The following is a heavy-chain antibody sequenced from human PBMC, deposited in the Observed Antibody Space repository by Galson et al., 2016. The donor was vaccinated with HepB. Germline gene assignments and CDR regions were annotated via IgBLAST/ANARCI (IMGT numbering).Heavy chain of an antibody. V-gene: IGHV3-33*01. J-gene: IGHJ6*02. CDR3: AREAYYDFWSGYYGYDFYDYGMDV. CDR2: IWYDENNK. CDR1: GFNFSTYG. D-gene: IGHD3-3*01. Sequence: SLRLSCAASGFNFSTYGMHWVRQAPGEGLEWVALIWYDENNKNYADSVKGRFTIARDNSKSTLYLQMNSLRAEDKAVYYCAREAYYDFWSGYYGYDFYDYGMDVWGQGTAVTVSS.